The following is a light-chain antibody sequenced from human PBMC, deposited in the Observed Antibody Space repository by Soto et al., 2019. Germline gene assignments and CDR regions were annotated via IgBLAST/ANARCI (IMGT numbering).Light chain of an antibody. V-gene: IGLV2-8*01. CDR1: SSDIGDYDY. CDR3: SSYARRNNLL. Sequence: QSALTQPPSASGSPGQSVTISCTGTSSDIGDYDYVSWYQQHPGKAPKLIIYEVTKRPSGAPDRFSGSKSGNSASLTVSGLQAEDEGDYSCSSYARRNNLLFGGGTKLTVL. CDR2: EVT. J-gene: IGLJ2*01.